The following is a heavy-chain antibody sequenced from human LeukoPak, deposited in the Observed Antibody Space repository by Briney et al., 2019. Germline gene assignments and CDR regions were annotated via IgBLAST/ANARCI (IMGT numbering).Heavy chain of an antibody. V-gene: IGHV1-2*02. CDR1: GYTFTGYY. CDR2: INPNSGGT. J-gene: IGHJ4*02. CDR3: ARGTYYDILTGFILGDY. Sequence: SVKVSCKASGYTFTGYYMHWVRQAPGQGLEWMGWINPNSGGTNYAQKFQGRVTMTRDTSISTAYMELSRLRSDDTAVYYCARGTYYDILTGFILGDYWAQGTLVTVSS. D-gene: IGHD3-9*01.